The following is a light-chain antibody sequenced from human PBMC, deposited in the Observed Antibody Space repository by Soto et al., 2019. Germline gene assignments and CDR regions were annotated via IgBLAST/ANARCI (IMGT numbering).Light chain of an antibody. Sequence: DIQMTQSPSSLSASVGDRVTITCRASQSISSYLNWYQQKPGKAPKLLIYAASSVQSGVPSRFSGSGSGTDVTLTISSLQPEDFATYYCHQSYSTLFTFGPGTKVDIK. CDR1: QSISSY. V-gene: IGKV1-39*01. CDR2: AAS. J-gene: IGKJ3*01. CDR3: HQSYSTLFT.